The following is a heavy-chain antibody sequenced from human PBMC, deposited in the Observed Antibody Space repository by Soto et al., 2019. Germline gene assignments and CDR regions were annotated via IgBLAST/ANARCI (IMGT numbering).Heavy chain of an antibody. CDR3: ASRDHKDYRLDY. CDR1: GGTFSSYA. V-gene: IGHV1-69*01. CDR2: IIPIFGTA. J-gene: IGHJ4*02. D-gene: IGHD3-16*02. Sequence: QVQLGQSVAEVKNPGSSVKGACKASGGTFSSYAISWVRQAPGQGLEWMGVIIPIFGTATYAQQFQGRVTITADEFTSPASMELSSLTSEDTAVEFCASRDHKDYRLDYWSKGSLVAFSA.